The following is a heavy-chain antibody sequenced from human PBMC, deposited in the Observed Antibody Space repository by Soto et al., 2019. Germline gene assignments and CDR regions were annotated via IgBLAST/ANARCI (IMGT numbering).Heavy chain of an antibody. CDR1: GYSVTIYW. V-gene: IGHV5-51*01. CDR3: ARQEGGYSTPLDYYYYYMDV. CDR2: IYPGDSDT. Sequence: PGESLNISCNGSGYSVTIYWIGWVRQMPGKGLEWMGIIYPGDSDTRYSPSFQGQVTISADKSISTAYLQWSSLKASDTAMYYCARQEGGYSTPLDYYYYYMDVWGKGTTVTVSS. J-gene: IGHJ6*03. D-gene: IGHD4-4*01.